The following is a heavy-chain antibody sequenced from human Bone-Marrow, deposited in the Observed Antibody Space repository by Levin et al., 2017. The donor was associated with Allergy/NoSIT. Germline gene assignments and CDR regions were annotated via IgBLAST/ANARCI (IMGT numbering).Heavy chain of an antibody. J-gene: IGHJ4*02. CDR2: INPNSGGT. V-gene: IGHV1-2*02. Sequence: PGESLKISCKASGYTFTGYYMHWVRQAPGQGLEWMGWINPNSGGTNYAQKFQGRVTMTRDTSISTAYMELSRLRSDDTAVYYCARERAEGIVLMVYAYFDYWGQGTLVTVSS. D-gene: IGHD2-8*01. CDR1: GYTFTGYY. CDR3: ARERAEGIVLMVYAYFDY.